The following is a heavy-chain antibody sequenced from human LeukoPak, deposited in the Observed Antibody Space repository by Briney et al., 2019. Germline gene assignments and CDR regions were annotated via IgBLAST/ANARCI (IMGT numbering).Heavy chain of an antibody. D-gene: IGHD5-24*01. CDR1: GGTFSSYT. V-gene: IGHV1-69*02. CDR3: ARRYGRGPADY. CDR2: IIPILGIA. J-gene: IGHJ4*02. Sequence: SVKVSCKASGGTFSSYTLSWVRQAPGQGLEWMGRIIPILGIANYAQKFQGRVTITADKSTSTAYMELSSLRSEDTAVYYCARRYGRGPADYWGQGTLVTVSS.